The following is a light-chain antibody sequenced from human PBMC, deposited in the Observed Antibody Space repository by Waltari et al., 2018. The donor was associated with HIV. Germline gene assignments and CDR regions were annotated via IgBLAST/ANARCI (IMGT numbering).Light chain of an antibody. V-gene: IGLV2-11*01. CDR2: NVS. J-gene: IGLJ3*02. Sequence: QSALTQPRSVSGSPGQSVTISCTGTSSDVGAYNYVSWYQQHPGKAPKLMIYNVSKRPSGVPDRCSGSKAGNTASLTISGLQAEDEADYYCCSYGGSSNWVFGGGTKLTVL. CDR3: CSYGGSSNWV. CDR1: SSDVGAYNY.